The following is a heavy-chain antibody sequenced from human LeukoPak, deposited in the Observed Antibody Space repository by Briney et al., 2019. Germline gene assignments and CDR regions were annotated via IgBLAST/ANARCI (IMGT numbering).Heavy chain of an antibody. Sequence: QPGGSLRLSCAASGFTFSSYEMNWVRQAPGKGLEWVSYISTTGSSIYYADSVKGRFTISRDNAKNSLYLQMNSLRAEDTAVYYCARGPYDSSWCDYWGQGTLVTVSS. D-gene: IGHD3-22*01. V-gene: IGHV3-48*03. J-gene: IGHJ4*02. CDR3: ARGPYDSSWCDY. CDR1: GFTFSSYE. CDR2: ISTTGSSI.